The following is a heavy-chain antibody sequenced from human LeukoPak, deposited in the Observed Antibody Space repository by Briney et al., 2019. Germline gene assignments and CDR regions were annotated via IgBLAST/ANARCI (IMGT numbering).Heavy chain of an antibody. V-gene: IGHV4-59*01. J-gene: IGHJ4*02. CDR1: GGSISSYY. D-gene: IGHD6-19*01. CDR3: ARGPLYSSAWYDY. CDR2: IYYSGST. Sequence: SETLSLTCTVSGGSISSYYWSWIRQPPGKGLEWIGYIYYSGSTNYNPSLKSRVTISVDTSKNQFSLKLTSVTAADTAVYYCARGPLYSSAWYDYWGQGTLVTASS.